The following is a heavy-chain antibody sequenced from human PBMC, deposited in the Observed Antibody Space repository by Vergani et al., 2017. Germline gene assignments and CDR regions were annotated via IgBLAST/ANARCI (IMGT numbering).Heavy chain of an antibody. Sequence: EVQLVQSGADVKKPGESLSISCKGSGYSFNSYCISWVRQMPGKGLEWMGRIDPSDSYTNYSPSFQGHVTIAGDKSISTAYLQWSSLKASDTAMYYCARSYGGNPYFDYWGQGTLVTVSS. D-gene: IGHD4-23*01. J-gene: IGHJ4*02. CDR2: IDPSDSYT. CDR1: GYSFNSYC. V-gene: IGHV5-10-1*03. CDR3: ARSYGGNPYFDY.